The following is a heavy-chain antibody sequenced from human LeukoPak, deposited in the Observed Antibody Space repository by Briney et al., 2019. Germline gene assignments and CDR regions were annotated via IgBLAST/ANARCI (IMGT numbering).Heavy chain of an antibody. Sequence: GASVKVSCKASGYTFTSYYMHWVRQAPGQGLEWMGIINPSGGSTSYAQKFQGRVTMTRDTSTSTVYMELSSLRSEDTAVYYCARDQVYYYDSSGYYLFDYWGQGTLVTVSS. CDR3: ARDQVYYYDSSGYYLFDY. D-gene: IGHD3-22*01. CDR1: GYTFTSYY. CDR2: INPSGGST. V-gene: IGHV1-46*01. J-gene: IGHJ4*02.